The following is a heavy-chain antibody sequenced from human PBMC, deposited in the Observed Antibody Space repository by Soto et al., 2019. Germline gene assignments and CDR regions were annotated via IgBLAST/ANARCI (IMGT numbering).Heavy chain of an antibody. CDR1: GFTFDDYG. D-gene: IGHD1-1*01. J-gene: IGHJ3*02. V-gene: IGHV3-20*01. Sequence: EVQLVESGGGVVRPGGSLRLSCAASGFTFDDYGMSWVRQAPGKGLEWVSGINWNGGSTGYADSVKGRFTISRDNAKNSLYLQMNSLRDEDTALYHCARVVNLNWNDAFDIWGQGTMVTVSS. CDR3: ARVVNLNWNDAFDI. CDR2: INWNGGST.